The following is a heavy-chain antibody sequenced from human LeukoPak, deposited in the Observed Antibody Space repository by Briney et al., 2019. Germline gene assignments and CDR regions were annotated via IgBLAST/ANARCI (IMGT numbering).Heavy chain of an antibody. CDR1: GGSITSYY. D-gene: IGHD7-27*01. Sequence: SETLSLTCAVSGGSITSYYWSWIRQPPGKGLGWIGNIYYSGSTNYSPSLKSRVTISVDTSKNQFSLKLSSVTAADAAVYYCARGVGNLDYWGQGTLVTVSS. V-gene: IGHV4-59*01. CDR2: IYYSGST. J-gene: IGHJ4*02. CDR3: ARGVGNLDY.